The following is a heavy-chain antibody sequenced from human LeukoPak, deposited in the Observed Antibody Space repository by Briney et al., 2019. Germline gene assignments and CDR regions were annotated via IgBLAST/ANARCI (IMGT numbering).Heavy chain of an antibody. CDR3: ARVRGYSSSWYNY. CDR2: IYYSGST. Sequence: SETLSLTCTVPGDSMSSTRYYWGWIRQPPGKGLEWIGSIYYSGSTYYNPSLKSRVTISVDTSKNQFSLKLTSVTAADTAVYCCARVRGYSSSWYNYWGQGTLVTVSS. J-gene: IGHJ4*02. CDR1: GDSMSSTRYY. D-gene: IGHD6-13*01. V-gene: IGHV4-39*07.